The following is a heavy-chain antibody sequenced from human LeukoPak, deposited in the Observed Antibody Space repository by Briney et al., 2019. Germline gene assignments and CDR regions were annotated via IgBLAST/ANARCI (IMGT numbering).Heavy chain of an antibody. V-gene: IGHV3-21*04. CDR2: ISSSGYI. Sequence: GGSLRLSCAASGFTFSSYSMNWVRQAPGKGLEWVSSISSSGYIYYADSVKGRFTISRDNAKNSLYLQMNSLRAEDTAVYYCARDLWGIYYGSGSYLDYWGQGTLVTVSS. J-gene: IGHJ4*02. CDR3: ARDLWGIYYGSGSYLDY. CDR1: GFTFSSYS. D-gene: IGHD3-10*01.